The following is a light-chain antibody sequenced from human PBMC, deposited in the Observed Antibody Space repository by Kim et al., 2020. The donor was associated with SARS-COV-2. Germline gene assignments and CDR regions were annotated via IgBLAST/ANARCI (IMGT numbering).Light chain of an antibody. CDR3: QSRNSDGNML. CDR2: GRN. CDR1: SLRSYY. J-gene: IGLJ2*01. Sequence: SSELTQDPVVSVALGQTVRITCQGDSLRSYYATWYLQKPRQAPALVIYGRNNRPSGIPDRFSGSTSGNTASLIISGAQAEDEADFYCQSRNSDGNMLFGGGTKLTVL. V-gene: IGLV3-19*01.